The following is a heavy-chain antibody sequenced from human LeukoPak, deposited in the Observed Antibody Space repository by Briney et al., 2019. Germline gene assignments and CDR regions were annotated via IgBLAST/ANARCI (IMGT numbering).Heavy chain of an antibody. CDR1: GGSISSGSYY. D-gene: IGHD3-3*01. Sequence: PSETLSLTCTVSGGSISSGSYYWSWIRQPAGKGLEWIGRIYTSGSTNYNPSLKSRVTISVDTSKNQFSLKLSSVTAADTAVYYCARDHDDFWSGYYRENWFDPCGQGTLVTVSS. J-gene: IGHJ5*02. CDR3: ARDHDDFWSGYYRENWFDP. V-gene: IGHV4-61*02. CDR2: IYTSGST.